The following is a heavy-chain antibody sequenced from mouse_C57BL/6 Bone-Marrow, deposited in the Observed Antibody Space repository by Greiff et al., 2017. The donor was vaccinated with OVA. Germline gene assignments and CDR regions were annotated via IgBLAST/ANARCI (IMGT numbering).Heavy chain of an antibody. Sequence: EVQVVESGGGLVQPKGSLKLSCAASGFSFNTYAMNWVRQAPGKGLEWVARIRSKSNNYATYYADSVKDRFTISRDDSERLLYLKMNNLKTEDTAMYYCVRQGVLAYWGQGTLVTVSA. V-gene: IGHV10-1*01. CDR1: GFSFNTYA. CDR3: VRQGVLAY. CDR2: IRSKSNNYAT. J-gene: IGHJ3*01.